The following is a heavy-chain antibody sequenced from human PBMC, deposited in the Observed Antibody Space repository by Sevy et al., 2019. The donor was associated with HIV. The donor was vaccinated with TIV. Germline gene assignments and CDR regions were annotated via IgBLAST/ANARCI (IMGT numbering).Heavy chain of an antibody. CDR3: ARPRGGATITTGFFDY. Sequence: GGSLRLSCVASGFTFSSYVMHWVRQAPGNGLEYVSAINSNGGNTDYANSVKGRFIISRDNSKNTLYLQMGSLRADDMAVYYCARPRGGATITTGFFDYSGQRAMVTVSS. J-gene: IGHJ4*02. CDR1: GFTFSSYV. CDR2: INSNGGNT. D-gene: IGHD4-4*01. V-gene: IGHV3-64*01.